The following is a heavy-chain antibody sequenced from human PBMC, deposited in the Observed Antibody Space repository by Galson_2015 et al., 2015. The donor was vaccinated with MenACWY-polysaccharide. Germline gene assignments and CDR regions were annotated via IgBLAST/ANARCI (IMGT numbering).Heavy chain of an antibody. CDR1: GLTFSRSW. V-gene: IGHV3-74*01. Sequence: ALRLAGAAAGLTFSRSWLHWVRQAPGKGLVWVSRISRDGSSTSYAGSVKVRFTISRDNAKNTLHLQMSSLRAEDTAVYYCARVQGGYSNDWHHPYYFDYWGQGTLVTVSS. CDR2: ISRDGSST. CDR3: ARVQGGYSNDWHHPYYFDY. J-gene: IGHJ4*02. D-gene: IGHD6-13*01.